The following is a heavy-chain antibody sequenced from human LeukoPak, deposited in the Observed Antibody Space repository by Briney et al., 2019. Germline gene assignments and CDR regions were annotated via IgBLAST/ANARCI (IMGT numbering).Heavy chain of an antibody. Sequence: GGSLRLSCAASGFTFSNNWMSWVRQAPGKGLEWVANIKQDGSEKYYVDSVKGRFTISRDNAKNSLYLQMNSLRAEDTAVYYCARQGKQLWLRRFDPWGQGTLVTVSS. J-gene: IGHJ5*02. D-gene: IGHD5-18*01. CDR1: GFTFSNNW. V-gene: IGHV3-7*01. CDR3: ARQGKQLWLRRFDP. CDR2: IKQDGSEK.